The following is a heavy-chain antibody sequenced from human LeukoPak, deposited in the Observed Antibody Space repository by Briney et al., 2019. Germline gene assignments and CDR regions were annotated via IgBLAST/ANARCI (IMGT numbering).Heavy chain of an antibody. D-gene: IGHD3-10*01. V-gene: IGHV1-24*01. Sequence: ASVKVSCKVSGYTLTELSMHWVRQAPGKGLEWMGGFDPEDGETIYAQKFQGRVTMTGDTSTDTAYMELSSLRSEDTAVYYCATADGSGSYHLFDYWGQGTLVTVSS. CDR1: GYTLTELS. CDR3: ATADGSGSYHLFDY. CDR2: FDPEDGET. J-gene: IGHJ4*02.